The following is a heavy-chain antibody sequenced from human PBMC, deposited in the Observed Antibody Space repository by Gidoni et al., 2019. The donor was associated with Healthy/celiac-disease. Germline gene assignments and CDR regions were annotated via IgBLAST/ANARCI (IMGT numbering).Heavy chain of an antibody. V-gene: IGHV4-34*01. CDR3: ARKSSGWYFDAFDI. J-gene: IGHJ3*02. CDR2: INHSGST. CDR1: GGSFSGYY. D-gene: IGHD6-19*01. Sequence: QVQLQQWGAGLLKPSETLSLTCAVYGGSFSGYYWSWSRQPPGKGLEWIGEINHSGSTNYTPSLKSRVTISVDTSKNQFSLKLSSVTAADTAVYYCARKSSGWYFDAFDIWGQGTMVTVSS.